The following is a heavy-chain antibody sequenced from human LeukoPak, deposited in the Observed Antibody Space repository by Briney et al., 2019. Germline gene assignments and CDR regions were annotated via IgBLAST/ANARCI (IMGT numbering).Heavy chain of an antibody. CDR1: GYTLTALS. V-gene: IGHV1-24*01. Sequence: GASVKVSCKVSGYTLTALSMHWVRQAPGKGLEWMGGFDPEDGETIYAQKFQGRVTMTEDTSTDTAYMELSSLRSEDTAVYYCATVLSISTGRGVIMGANWFDPWGQGTLVTVSS. CDR2: FDPEDGET. D-gene: IGHD3-10*01. CDR3: ATVLSISTGRGVIMGANWFDP. J-gene: IGHJ5*02.